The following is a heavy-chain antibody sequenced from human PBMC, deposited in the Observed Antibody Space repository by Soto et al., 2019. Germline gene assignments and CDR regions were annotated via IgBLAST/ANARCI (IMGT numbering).Heavy chain of an antibody. CDR2: IYSGGST. J-gene: IGHJ4*02. CDR1: GFTVSSNY. CDR3: ARGYSGYDNAIDY. D-gene: IGHD5-12*01. V-gene: IGHV3-53*01. Sequence: GGSLRLSCAASGFTVSSNYMSWVRQAPGKGLEWASIIYSGGSTYYAESVKGRFTISRDNSKNTLYLQMNSLRAEDTAVYYCARGYSGYDNAIDYWGQGTLVTVSS.